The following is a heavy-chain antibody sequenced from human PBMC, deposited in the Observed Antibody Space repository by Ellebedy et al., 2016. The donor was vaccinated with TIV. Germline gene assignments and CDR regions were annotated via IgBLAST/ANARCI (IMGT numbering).Heavy chain of an antibody. CDR1: GITVSSSY. J-gene: IGHJ5*02. Sequence: GESLKISCAASGITVSSSYMSCVRHGTGKGLEWVSVIYSGGGTFYGDSVKGRFTISRDNSKNTLYLQMNSLRVEDTAVYYCARWFEARGANWFDPWGQGTLVTVSS. CDR2: IYSGGGT. V-gene: IGHV3-53*01. CDR3: ARWFEARGANWFDP. D-gene: IGHD1-26*01.